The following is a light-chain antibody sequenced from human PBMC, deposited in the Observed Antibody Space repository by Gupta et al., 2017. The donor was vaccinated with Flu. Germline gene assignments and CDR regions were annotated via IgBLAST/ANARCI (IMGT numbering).Light chain of an antibody. CDR1: SSDVGNSDS. J-gene: IGLJ1*01. CDR3: SSYTSTSTFYV. V-gene: IGLV2-14*04. CDR2: DVN. Sequence: TISCTGTSSDVGNSDSVSWYQQDSGKAPKLLIYDVNNRPSGVSSRFSGSKSGNTASLTISGLRAEDETDYYCSSYTSTSTFYVFGTGTRVTV.